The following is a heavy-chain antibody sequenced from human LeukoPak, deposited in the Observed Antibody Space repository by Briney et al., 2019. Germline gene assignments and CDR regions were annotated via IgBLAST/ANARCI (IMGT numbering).Heavy chain of an antibody. CDR1: GGSISSYY. Sequence: PSETLSLTCTVSGGSISSYYWSWIRQPAGKGLGWIGRIYTSGSTNYNPSLKSRVTMSVDTSKKQFSLKLSSVTAADTAVYYCARVRGSSGSYEYYHYMDVWGKGTTVTISS. D-gene: IGHD1-26*01. CDR2: IYTSGST. V-gene: IGHV4-4*07. J-gene: IGHJ6*03. CDR3: ARVRGSSGSYEYYHYMDV.